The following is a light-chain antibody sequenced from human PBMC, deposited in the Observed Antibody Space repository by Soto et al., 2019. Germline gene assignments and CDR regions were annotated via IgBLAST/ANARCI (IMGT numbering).Light chain of an antibody. V-gene: IGKV1-5*03. J-gene: IGKJ2*01. CDR3: QHYITYTYN. CDR1: QSITDW. CDR2: KAS. Sequence: DIQMTQSPSTLSASVGDRITITCRASQSITDWLAWYQQKPGKAPKLLIYKASSLESGVPSRFSGGGSGTEFTLTISSLQPDDFASYYCQHYITYTYNYGQGTKVDIK.